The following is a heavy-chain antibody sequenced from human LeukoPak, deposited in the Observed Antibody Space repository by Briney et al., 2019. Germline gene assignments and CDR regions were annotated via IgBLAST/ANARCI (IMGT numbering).Heavy chain of an antibody. D-gene: IGHD2-2*02. V-gene: IGHV1-24*01. J-gene: IGHJ4*02. CDR1: GYTLTELS. CDR2: FDPEDGET. Sequence: ASVKVSCKVSGYTLTELSMNWVRQAPGKGLEWMGGFDPEDGETIYAQKFQGRVTMTEDTSTDTAYMELSSLRSEDTAVYYCATGLPAAILPFDYWGQGTLVTVSS. CDR3: ATGLPAAILPFDY.